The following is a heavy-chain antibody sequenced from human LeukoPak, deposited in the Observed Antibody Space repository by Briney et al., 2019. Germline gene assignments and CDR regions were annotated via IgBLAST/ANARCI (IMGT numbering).Heavy chain of an antibody. Sequence: GGTLRLSCAASGFTFSSYSMNWVRQAPGKGLEWVSSISSSSSYIYYADSVKGRFTISRDNAKNSLYLQMNSLRAEDTAVYYCARLYAGGYFDYWGQGTLVTVSS. V-gene: IGHV3-21*01. CDR2: ISSSSSYI. CDR3: ARLYAGGYFDY. D-gene: IGHD3-16*02. CDR1: GFTFSSYS. J-gene: IGHJ4*02.